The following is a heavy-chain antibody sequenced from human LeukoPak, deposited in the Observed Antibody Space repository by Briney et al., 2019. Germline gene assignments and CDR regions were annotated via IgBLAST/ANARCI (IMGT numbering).Heavy chain of an antibody. Sequence: SVKVSCKASGGTFSSYAISWVRQAPGQGLEWRGRIIPILGIANYAQKFQGRVTINADKSTSTAYMELSSLRSEDTAVYYCARFRLSGGVIRGVTAYYFDYWGQGTLVTVSS. D-gene: IGHD3-10*01. CDR1: GGTFSSYA. J-gene: IGHJ4*02. CDR3: ARFRLSGGVIRGVTAYYFDY. V-gene: IGHV1-69*04. CDR2: IIPILGIA.